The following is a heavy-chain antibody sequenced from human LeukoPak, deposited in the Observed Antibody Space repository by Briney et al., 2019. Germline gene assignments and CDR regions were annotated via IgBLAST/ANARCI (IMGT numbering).Heavy chain of an antibody. Sequence: GESLRIPCKGSGYSFTSYWISWVRQMPGKGLEWMGRIDRSDSYTNYSPSFQGHVTISADKSISTAYLQWSSLKASDTAMYYCARRWPSYSSSQRGFDYWGQGTLVTVSS. CDR3: ARRWPSYSSSQRGFDY. V-gene: IGHV5-10-1*01. CDR1: GYSFTSYW. CDR2: IDRSDSYT. D-gene: IGHD6-13*01. J-gene: IGHJ4*02.